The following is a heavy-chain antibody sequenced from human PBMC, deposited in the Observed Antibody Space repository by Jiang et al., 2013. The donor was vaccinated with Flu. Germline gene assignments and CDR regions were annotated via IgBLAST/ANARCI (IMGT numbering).Heavy chain of an antibody. CDR2: IYHSGNT. D-gene: IGHD4-23*01. CDR3: ARVRDYGGKTGLDY. J-gene: IGHJ4*02. CDR1: GGSIISTNW. Sequence: GSGLVKPSGTLSLTCTVSGGSIISTNWWTWVRQSPGKGLEWIGEIYHSGNTNYNPSLKSRVTMSLDKSTNQFSLRLSSVTAADTAVYYCARVRDYGGKTGLDYWGQGTLVTVSS. V-gene: IGHV4-4*02.